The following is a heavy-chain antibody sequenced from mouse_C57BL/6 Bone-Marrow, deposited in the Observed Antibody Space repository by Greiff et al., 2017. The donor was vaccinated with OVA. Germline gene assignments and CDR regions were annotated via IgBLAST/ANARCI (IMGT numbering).Heavy chain of an antibody. Sequence: VQLQQPGAELVKPGASVKLSCKASGYTFTSYWMHWVKQRPGQGLEWIGMIHPNSGSTNYNEKFKSKATLTVDKSSSTAYMQLSSLTSEDSAVYYCAGSYGNFYFDYRGQGTTLTVSS. V-gene: IGHV1-64*01. CDR3: AGSYGNFYFDY. J-gene: IGHJ2*01. CDR2: IHPNSGST. D-gene: IGHD2-1*01. CDR1: GYTFTSYW.